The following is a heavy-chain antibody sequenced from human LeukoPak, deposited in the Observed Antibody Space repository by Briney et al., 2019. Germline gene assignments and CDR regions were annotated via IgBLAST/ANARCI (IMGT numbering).Heavy chain of an antibody. V-gene: IGHV4-38-2*02. J-gene: IGHJ6*03. CDR2: IYRSGST. CDR1: GYSISSGYY. CDR3: ARGSDYDILTGIYYMDV. D-gene: IGHD3-9*01. Sequence: PSETLSLTCTVSGYSISSGYYWGWIRQPPGKGLEWIGSIYRSGSTYYNPSLKSRVTISVDTSKNQFSLKLSSVTAADTAVYYCARGSDYDILTGIYYMDVWGKGTTVTVSS.